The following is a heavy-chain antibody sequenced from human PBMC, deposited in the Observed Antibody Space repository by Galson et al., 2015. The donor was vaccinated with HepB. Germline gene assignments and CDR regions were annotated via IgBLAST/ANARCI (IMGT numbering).Heavy chain of an antibody. CDR1: GFTFSSYS. Sequence: SLRLSCAASGFTFSSYSMNWVRQAPGKGLEWVSSISSSSSYIYYADSVKGRFTISRDNAKNSLYLQMNSLRAEDTAVYYCASPGEWLVSASLWGQATLVTVSS. CDR2: ISSSSSYI. V-gene: IGHV3-21*01. J-gene: IGHJ4*02. D-gene: IGHD6-19*01. CDR3: ASPGEWLVSASL.